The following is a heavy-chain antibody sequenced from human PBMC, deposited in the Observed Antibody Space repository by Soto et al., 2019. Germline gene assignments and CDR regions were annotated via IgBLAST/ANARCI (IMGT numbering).Heavy chain of an antibody. V-gene: IGHV3-23*01. CDR1: GFTFGTTY. D-gene: IGHD3-10*01. J-gene: IGHJ5*02. CDR3: VKNSAGFNA. Sequence: VQLLQSGGGLVQPGGSLTLSCAASGFTFGTTYISWVRPAPGEGLGWVATIDGSGGITYHADSVKGRFSISRDNSRNTVYPQMNSLRGDDTVLYYCVKNSAGFNAWGQGALVTVSS. CDR2: IDGSGGIT.